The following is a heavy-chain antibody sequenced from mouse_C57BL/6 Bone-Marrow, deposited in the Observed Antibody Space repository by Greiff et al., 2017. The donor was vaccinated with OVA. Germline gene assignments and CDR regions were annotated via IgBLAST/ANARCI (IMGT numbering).Heavy chain of an antibody. V-gene: IGHV1-15*01. CDR3: TREDDGKTGY. CDR2: IDPETGGT. CDR1: GYTFTDYE. D-gene: IGHD2-1*01. J-gene: IGHJ2*01. Sequence: QVQLQQSGAELVRPGASVTLSCKASGYTFTDYEMHWVKQTPVHGLEWIGAIDPETGGTAYNQKFKGKAILTADKSSSTAYMELRSLTSEDSAVYYCTREDDGKTGYWGQCTTLTVSS.